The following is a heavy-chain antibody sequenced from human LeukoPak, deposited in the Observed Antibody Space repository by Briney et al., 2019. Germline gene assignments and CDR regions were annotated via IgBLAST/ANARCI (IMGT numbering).Heavy chain of an antibody. CDR3: AREGSSWYPYYYMDV. CDR1: GFTFSSYW. J-gene: IGHJ6*03. Sequence: GGSLRLSCAASGFTFSSYWMSWVRQAPGKGLEWVANIKQDGSEKYYVDSVKGRFTISRDNAKNSLYLQMNSLRAEDTAVYYCAREGSSWYPYYYMDVWGKGTTVTVSS. CDR2: IKQDGSEK. V-gene: IGHV3-7*01. D-gene: IGHD6-13*01.